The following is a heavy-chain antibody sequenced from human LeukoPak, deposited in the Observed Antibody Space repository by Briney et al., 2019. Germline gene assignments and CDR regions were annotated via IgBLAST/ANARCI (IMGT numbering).Heavy chain of an antibody. J-gene: IGHJ4*02. CDR2: IGTAGDT. CDR1: GFTFSSYD. Sequence: GGSLRLSCAASGFTFSSYDMHWVRQATGKGLEWVSAIGTAGDTYYPGSVKGRFTISRDNSKNTLYLQMNSLRAEDTALYYCAKKLFSGMGYYFDSWGQGAQVTVSS. D-gene: IGHD3-10*01. V-gene: IGHV3-13*01. CDR3: AKKLFSGMGYYFDS.